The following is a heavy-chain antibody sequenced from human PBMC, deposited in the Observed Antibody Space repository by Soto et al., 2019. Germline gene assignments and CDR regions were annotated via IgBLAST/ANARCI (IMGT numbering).Heavy chain of an antibody. Sequence: GGSLRLSCAASGFTFSSYAMSWVRQAPGKGLEWVSAISGSGGSTYYADSVKGRFTISRDNCKNTLYLQMNSLRAEDTAVHYCAKEIAAAGRYYFDYWGQGTLVTVSS. CDR1: GFTFSSYA. V-gene: IGHV3-23*01. CDR3: AKEIAAAGRYYFDY. J-gene: IGHJ4*02. CDR2: ISGSGGST. D-gene: IGHD6-13*01.